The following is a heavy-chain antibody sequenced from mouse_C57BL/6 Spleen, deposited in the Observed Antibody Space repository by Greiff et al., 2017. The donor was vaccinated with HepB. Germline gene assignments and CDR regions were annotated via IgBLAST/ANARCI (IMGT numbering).Heavy chain of an antibody. V-gene: IGHV1-64*01. CDR1: GYTFTSYW. D-gene: IGHD1-1*01. J-gene: IGHJ3*01. CDR2: IHPNSGST. CDR3: ARWNNGSSLEGFAY. Sequence: QLQQPGAELVKPGASVKLSCKASGYTFTSYWMHWVKQRPGQGLGWIGMIHPNSGSTNYNEKFKSKARLTVDKSASTAYMQLSSLTSEDSAVYSCARWNNGSSLEGFAYWGQGTLVTVSA.